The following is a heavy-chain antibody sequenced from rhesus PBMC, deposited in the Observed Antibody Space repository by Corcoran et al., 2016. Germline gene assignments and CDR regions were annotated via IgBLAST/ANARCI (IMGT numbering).Heavy chain of an antibody. Sequence: QVQLQESGPGLVKPSETLSLTCHVSGGSVSSSNWWSWIRQPPGKGLEWIGFNSGSRGITYYNPSLQSPVTISTYTSKNQFSLKLSSVTAAVTAVYYCAREGGCWSLDYWGQGVLVTVSS. CDR1: GGSVSSSNW. D-gene: IGHD6-37*01. J-gene: IGHJ4*01. V-gene: IGHV4-65*01. CDR3: AREGGCWSLDY. CDR2: NSGSRGIT.